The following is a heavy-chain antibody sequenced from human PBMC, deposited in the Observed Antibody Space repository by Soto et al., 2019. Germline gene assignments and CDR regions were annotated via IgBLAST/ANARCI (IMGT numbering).Heavy chain of an antibody. CDR1: GGSVSSDNYY. CDR3: ARGPTVTTDY. V-gene: IGHV4-61*01. Sequence: QVQLQESGPGLVKPSETLSLTCTVSGGSVSSDNYYWSWIRQPPGKGLEWIGYMFHSGSANYTPALKSRVTISVDASKNQYSLKLNSVTAADTAVYYCARGPTVTTDYWGQGTLVTVSS. J-gene: IGHJ4*02. CDR2: MFHSGSA. D-gene: IGHD4-17*01.